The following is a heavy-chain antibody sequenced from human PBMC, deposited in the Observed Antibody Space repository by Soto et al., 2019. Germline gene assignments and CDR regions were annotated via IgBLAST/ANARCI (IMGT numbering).Heavy chain of an antibody. CDR1: GGSISSGGYY. CDR2: IYYSGST. V-gene: IGHV4-31*03. Sequence: SETLSLTCTVSGGSISSGGYYWSWIRQHPGKGLEWIGYIYYSGSTYYNPSLKSRVTISVDTSKNQFSLKLSSVTAADTAVYYCAREKMHGWFDPWGQGTLVTVSS. J-gene: IGHJ5*02. CDR3: AREKMHGWFDP.